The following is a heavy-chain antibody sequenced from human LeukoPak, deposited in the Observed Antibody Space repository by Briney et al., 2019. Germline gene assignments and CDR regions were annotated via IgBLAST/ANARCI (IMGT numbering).Heavy chain of an antibody. D-gene: IGHD3-10*01. CDR1: GGSFSDYY. J-gene: IGHJ6*03. CDR2: INHSGST. CDR3: ARGPTLYYYGSGSPPYYYMDV. Sequence: SETLSLTCAVYGGSFSDYYWNWIRQPPGKGLEWIGEINHSGSTNYNPSLKSRVTISVDTSKNQFSLKVSSVTAADTAVYYCARGPTLYYYGSGSPPYYYMDVWGKGTTVTVSS. V-gene: IGHV4-34*01.